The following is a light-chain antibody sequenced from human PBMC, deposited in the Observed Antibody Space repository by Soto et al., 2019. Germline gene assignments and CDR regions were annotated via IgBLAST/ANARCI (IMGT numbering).Light chain of an antibody. CDR2: QDS. V-gene: IGLV3-1*01. CDR3: QAWDSSTPFV. Sequence: SYELTQPPSVSVSPGQTASITCSGVKLGDKYACWYQQKPGQSPVLVIYQDSKRPSGIPERFSGSNSGNTATLTISGTQAMDEADYYCQAWDSSTPFVFGTGTKLTVL. CDR1: KLGDKY. J-gene: IGLJ1*01.